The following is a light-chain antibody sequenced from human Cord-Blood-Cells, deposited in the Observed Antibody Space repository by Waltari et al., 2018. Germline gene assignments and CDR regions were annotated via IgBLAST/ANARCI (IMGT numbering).Light chain of an antibody. CDR1: SSDVGGYNY. CDR3: CSYAGSYTF. V-gene: IGLV2-11*01. J-gene: IGLJ1*01. Sequence: QSALTQPRSVSGSPGQSVTISCTGTSSDVGGYNYVSWYQQHPGKAPKLMIYDVSKRPSWVPDRFSGSKSGNTASLTISGLQAEDEADYYCCSYAGSYTFFGTGTKVTVL. CDR2: DVS.